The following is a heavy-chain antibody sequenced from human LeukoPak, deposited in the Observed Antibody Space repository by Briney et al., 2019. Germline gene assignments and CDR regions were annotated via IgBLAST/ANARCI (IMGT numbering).Heavy chain of an antibody. D-gene: IGHD6-13*01. J-gene: IGHJ6*04. CDR1: GGTFSSYA. CDR2: IIPIFGTA. CDR3: ARVSSAAGYSYYYGMDV. V-gene: IGHV1-69*13. Sequence: VASVKVSCKASGGTFSSYAISWVRQAPGQGLEWMGGIIPIFGTANYAQKFQGRVTITADESTSTAYMELSSLRSEGAAVYYCARVSSAAGYSYYYGMDVWGKGTTVTVSS.